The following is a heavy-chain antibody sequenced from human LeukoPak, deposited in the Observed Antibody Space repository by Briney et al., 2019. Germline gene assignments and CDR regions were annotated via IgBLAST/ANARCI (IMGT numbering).Heavy chain of an antibody. D-gene: IGHD1-26*01. CDR2: IKQDGSEK. CDR1: GFTFSSYS. V-gene: IGHV3-7*01. Sequence: TGGSLRLSCAASGFTFSSYSMNWVRQAPGKGLEWVANIKQDGSEKYYVDSVKGRFTISRDNAKNSLYLQVNSLRAEDTAVYYCARAGSEWELPKAIFDYWGQGTLVTVSS. J-gene: IGHJ4*02. CDR3: ARAGSEWELPKAIFDY.